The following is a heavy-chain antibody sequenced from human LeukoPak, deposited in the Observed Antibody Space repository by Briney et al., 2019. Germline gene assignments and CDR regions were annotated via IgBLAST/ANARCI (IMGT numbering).Heavy chain of an antibody. CDR3: ARGFFGTNSDYMDV. D-gene: IGHD3/OR15-3a*01. Sequence: ASVKVSCKASGYTFTSYGISWVRQAPGQGLEWMGWISAYNGNTNYAQKFQGRVTITRNTSISTAYMELSSLRSEDTAVYYCARGFFGTNSDYMDVWGKGTTVTVSS. V-gene: IGHV1-18*01. CDR2: ISAYNGNT. CDR1: GYTFTSYG. J-gene: IGHJ6*03.